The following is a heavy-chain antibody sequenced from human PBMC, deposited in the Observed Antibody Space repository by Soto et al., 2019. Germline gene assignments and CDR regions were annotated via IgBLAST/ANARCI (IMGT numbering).Heavy chain of an antibody. D-gene: IGHD6-6*01. CDR3: ANGGSSLNFDF. J-gene: IGHJ4*02. CDR2: INSDGSST. V-gene: IGHV3-74*01. CDR1: GFTFRSYC. Sequence: GGSLRLSCAASGFTFRSYCMQWVRQAPGKGLVWVSWINSDGSSTSYADSVKGRFTISRDNAKNTLYLQMNSLRAEDTAVYYCANGGSSLNFDFWGQGTLVTVSS.